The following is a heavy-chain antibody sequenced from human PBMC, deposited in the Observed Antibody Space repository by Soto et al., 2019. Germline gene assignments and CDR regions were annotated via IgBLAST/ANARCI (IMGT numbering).Heavy chain of an antibody. CDR2: ISPYNGNT. CDR3: ARDGDRCTSTRCSPWPCTHFDL. CDR1: GYTFTNYG. Sequence: QVQLVQSGDEVKKPGASVKVSCKASGYTFTNYGISWVRQAPGQGLEWMGWISPYNGNTKYTQKLQGRVTMTTGTSTRTSYKELRSLGSDDTAVYFCARDGDRCTSTRCSPWPCTHFDLWGRGTLVTVSS. D-gene: IGHD2-2*01. V-gene: IGHV1-18*01. J-gene: IGHJ2*01.